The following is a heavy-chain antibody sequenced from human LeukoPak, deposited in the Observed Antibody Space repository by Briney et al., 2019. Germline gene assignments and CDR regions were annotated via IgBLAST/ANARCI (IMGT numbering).Heavy chain of an antibody. CDR3: ARHRYSGAYPFDY. Sequence: PSETLSLTCTVSGGSISSYYWSWIRQPPGKGLEWIGYIYYSGSTNYNPSLKSRVTISVDTSKNQFSLKLSPVTAADTAVYYCARHRYSGAYPFDYWGQGTLVTVSS. CDR2: IYYSGST. V-gene: IGHV4-59*08. J-gene: IGHJ4*02. D-gene: IGHD6-25*01. CDR1: GGSISSYY.